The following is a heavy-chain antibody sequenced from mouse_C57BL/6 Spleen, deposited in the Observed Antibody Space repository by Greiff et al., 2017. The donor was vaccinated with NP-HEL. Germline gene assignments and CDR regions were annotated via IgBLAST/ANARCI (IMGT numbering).Heavy chain of an antibody. CDR1: GYSITSGYY. CDR2: ISYDGSN. J-gene: IGHJ3*01. CDR3: ASPSYYYGSPWFAY. D-gene: IGHD1-1*01. V-gene: IGHV3-6*01. Sequence: EVKLQESGPGLVKPSQSLSLTCSVTGYSITSGYYWNWIRQFPGNKLEWMGYISYDGSNNYNPSLKNRISITRDTSKNQFFLKLNSVTTEDTATYYCASPSYYYGSPWFAYWGQGTLVTVSA.